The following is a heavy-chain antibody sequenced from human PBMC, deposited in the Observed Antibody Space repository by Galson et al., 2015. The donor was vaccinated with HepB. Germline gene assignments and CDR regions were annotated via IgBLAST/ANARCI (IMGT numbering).Heavy chain of an antibody. J-gene: IGHJ4*02. CDR1: GYTLTSYG. CDR2: TNGGNDNT. Sequence: SVKVSCKASGYTLTSYGVLWVRQAPGQRLEWMGWTNGGNDNTKYSQKFQGRVTITRDTSASTAYMELSSLRSEDMAVYYCARTTLTTLNLRFDYWGQGTLVTVSS. D-gene: IGHD4-17*01. V-gene: IGHV1-3*01. CDR3: ARTTLTTLNLRFDY.